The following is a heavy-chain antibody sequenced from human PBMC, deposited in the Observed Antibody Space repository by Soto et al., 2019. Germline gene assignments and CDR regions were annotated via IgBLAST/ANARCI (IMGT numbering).Heavy chain of an antibody. Sequence: GESLKISCKGSGYSFTSYWIGWVRQMPGKGLEWMGIIYPGDSDTRYSPSFQGQVTISADKSISTAYLQWSSLKASDTAMYYCATLGPDYYYYYGMDVWGQGTTVTVSS. CDR2: IYPGDSDT. CDR3: ATLGPDYYYYYGMDV. CDR1: GYSFTSYW. V-gene: IGHV5-51*01. J-gene: IGHJ6*02.